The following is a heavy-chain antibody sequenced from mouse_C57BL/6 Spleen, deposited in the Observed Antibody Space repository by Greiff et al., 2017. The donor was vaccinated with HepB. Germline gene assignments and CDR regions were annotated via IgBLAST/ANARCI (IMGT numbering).Heavy chain of an antibody. J-gene: IGHJ2*01. CDR2: ISNGGGST. CDR3: ARMDYYGSSGFDY. CDR1: GFTFSDYY. V-gene: IGHV5-12*01. Sequence: EVQRVESGGGLVQPGGSLKLSCAASGFTFSDYYMYWVRQTPEKRLEWVAYISNGGGSTYYPDTVKGRFTISRDNAKNTLYLQMSRLKSEDTAMYYCARMDYYGSSGFDYWGQGTTLTVSS. D-gene: IGHD1-1*01.